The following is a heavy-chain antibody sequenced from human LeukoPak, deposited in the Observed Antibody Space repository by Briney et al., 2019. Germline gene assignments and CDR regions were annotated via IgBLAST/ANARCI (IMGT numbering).Heavy chain of an antibody. V-gene: IGHV3-74*01. D-gene: IGHD1-26*01. CDR3: ARRGGSYNDY. Sequence: PGGSLRLSCAASGFTFSSYWMHWVRQAPGKGLVWVSRISSDGSTTSYADSVKGRFTISRDNAKNTLYLQMSSLRAEDTAVYYCARRGGSYNDYWGQGTLVTVSS. CDR2: ISSDGSTT. J-gene: IGHJ4*02. CDR1: GFTFSSYW.